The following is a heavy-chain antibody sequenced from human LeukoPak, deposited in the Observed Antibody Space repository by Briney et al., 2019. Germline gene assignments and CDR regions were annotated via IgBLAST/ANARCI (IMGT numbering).Heavy chain of an antibody. CDR1: GFTFSSYS. D-gene: IGHD3-16*01. CDR3: ARGGGLDV. Sequence: GGSLRLSCAASGFTFSSYSLNWVRQAPGKGLEWVSFISPSSNIIYYADSVKGRFTISRDNAKNSLYLQMSNLRAEDTAMYFCARGGGLDVWGQGATVTVSS. CDR2: ISPSSNII. J-gene: IGHJ6*02. V-gene: IGHV3-48*01.